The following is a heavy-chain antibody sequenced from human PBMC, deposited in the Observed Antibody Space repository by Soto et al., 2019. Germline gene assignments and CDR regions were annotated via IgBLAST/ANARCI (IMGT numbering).Heavy chain of an antibody. J-gene: IGHJ4*02. V-gene: IGHV3-30*18. CDR2: ISYDGGNI. D-gene: IGHD6-19*01. Sequence: GGSLRLSCAASGFAFSINGMHWVRQAPGKGLEWVAVISYDGGNICADSVKGRFTISRDNSQNTLYLQMNSPRIEDTAVYYCAKGAVAGTIDYWGQGTLVTVSS. CDR3: AKGAVAGTIDY. CDR1: GFAFSING.